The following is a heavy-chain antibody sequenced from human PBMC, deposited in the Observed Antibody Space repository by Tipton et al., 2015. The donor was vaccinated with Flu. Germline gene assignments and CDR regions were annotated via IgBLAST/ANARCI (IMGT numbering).Heavy chain of an antibody. J-gene: IGHJ4*02. V-gene: IGHV1-46*01. D-gene: IGHD3-22*01. Sequence: QVQLVQSGAEVKSPGASVKVSCKASGYTFTSHYMHWVRQAPGQGLEWMAIIDPSGGSTYYAHKFQGRVTLTKDTSTSTFFMDLSSLRSDDTAVYFCARAHYYDSSNFFIPPDYWGQGTLVTVSS. CDR1: GYTFTSHY. CDR3: ARAHYYDSSNFFIPPDY. CDR2: IDPSGGST.